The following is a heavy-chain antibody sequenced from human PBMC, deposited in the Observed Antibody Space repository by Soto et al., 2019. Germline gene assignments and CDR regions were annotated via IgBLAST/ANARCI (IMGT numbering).Heavy chain of an antibody. D-gene: IGHD1-26*01. J-gene: IGHJ4*02. CDR3: SVANTLGRFDN. V-gene: IGHV1-69*12. CDR2: ITPIFGTS. Sequence: QVQLVQSGAEVKKPGSSVKVSCKASGGTFRSYAINWVRQAPGQGLEWMGGITPIFGTSYYAQKFQGGVTITADESTSTADMGLSKLSSDDTAVYCSSVANTLGRFDNWGQGTVVTVSS. CDR1: GGTFRSYA.